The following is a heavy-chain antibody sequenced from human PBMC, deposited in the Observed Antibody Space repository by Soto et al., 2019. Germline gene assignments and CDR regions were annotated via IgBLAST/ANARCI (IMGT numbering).Heavy chain of an antibody. V-gene: IGHV4-28*01. CDR1: CYSISSSKW. J-gene: IGHJ4*02. D-gene: IGHD1-26*01. CDR2: IYYSGTT. Sequence: SETLSLTCAFSCYSISSSKWWGWIRQPPGKGLEWIGYIYYSGTTYYNPSLKSRVTMSVDTSKNQFSLKLTSVTAVDTAVYYCARREIQGPIDYWGQGTLVTVSS. CDR3: ARREIQGPIDY.